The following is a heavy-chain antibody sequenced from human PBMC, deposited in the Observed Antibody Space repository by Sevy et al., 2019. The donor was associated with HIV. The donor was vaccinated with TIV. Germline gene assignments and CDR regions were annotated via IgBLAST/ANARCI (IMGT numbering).Heavy chain of an antibody. J-gene: IGHJ3*02. CDR3: TAVKMEYAIMGYAFDI. V-gene: IGHV3-15*01. D-gene: IGHD2-8*01. CDR1: GFTFSNAW. CDR2: IKSRSDGGTA. Sequence: GGSLRLSCAASGFTFSNAWMNWVRQAPGKGLEWVGRIKSRSDGGTADFAAPVEGRFTISRDDSKNTLYLQMNSLKTADTAVYYCTAVKMEYAIMGYAFDIWGQGTMVTVSS.